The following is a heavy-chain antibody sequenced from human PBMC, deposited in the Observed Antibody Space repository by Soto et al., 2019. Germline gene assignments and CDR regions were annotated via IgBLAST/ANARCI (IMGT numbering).Heavy chain of an antibody. CDR3: ARRSCSGGSCWLGYYGMDV. CDR1: GFTFSSYG. V-gene: IGHV3-33*01. D-gene: IGHD2-15*01. CDR2: IWYDGSNK. Sequence: QVQLVESGGGVVQPGRSLRLSCAASGFTFSSYGMHWVRQAPGKGLEWVAVIWYDGSNKYYADSVKGRFTISRDNSKNTLYLQMNSLRAEDTAVYYCARRSCSGGSCWLGYYGMDVWGQGTTVTVSS. J-gene: IGHJ6*02.